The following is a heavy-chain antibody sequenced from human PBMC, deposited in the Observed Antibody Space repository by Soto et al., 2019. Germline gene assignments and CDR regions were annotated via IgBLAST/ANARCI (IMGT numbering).Heavy chain of an antibody. Sequence: SVKVSCKASGDTFSSYAISWVRQAPGQGLEWMGGIIPIFGTANYAQKFQGRVTITADESTSTAYMELSSLRSEDTAVYYCARSHYYDSSGYEDYYYYGMDVWGQGTTVTVSS. D-gene: IGHD3-22*01. J-gene: IGHJ6*02. CDR2: IIPIFGTA. CDR3: ARSHYYDSSGYEDYYYYGMDV. V-gene: IGHV1-69*13. CDR1: GDTFSSYA.